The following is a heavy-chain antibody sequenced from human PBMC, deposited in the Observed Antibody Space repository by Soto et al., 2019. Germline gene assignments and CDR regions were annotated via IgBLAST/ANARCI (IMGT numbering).Heavy chain of an antibody. Sequence: GESLKISCKGSGYSFTSYWISWVRQMPGKGLEWMGRIDPSDSYTTYSPSFQGHVTISADKSISTAYLQWSSLKASDTAMYYCATIGSIIAGTNNFDYWGQGTLVTVSS. CDR2: IDPSDSYT. CDR3: ATIGSIIAGTNNFDY. V-gene: IGHV5-10-1*01. D-gene: IGHD6-13*01. CDR1: GYSFTSYW. J-gene: IGHJ4*02.